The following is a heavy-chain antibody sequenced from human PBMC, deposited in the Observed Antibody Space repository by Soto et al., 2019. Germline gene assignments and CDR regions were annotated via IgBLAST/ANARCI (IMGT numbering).Heavy chain of an antibody. J-gene: IGHJ4*02. V-gene: IGHV3-23*01. Sequence: EVPLLESGGGLIQPGGSLRLSCAASGFTFTSYTMTWVRQAPGKGLEWVSSISESGGSTHYADSVRGRFTISKDNSKHTVYLQMNRLTTEDTAVYYCAKVHGDAGWGQGTLVIVSS. CDR2: ISESGGST. CDR1: GFTFTSYT. D-gene: IGHD4-17*01. CDR3: AKVHGDAG.